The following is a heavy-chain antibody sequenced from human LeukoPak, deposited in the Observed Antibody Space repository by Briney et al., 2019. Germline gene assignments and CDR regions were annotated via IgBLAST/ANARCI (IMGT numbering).Heavy chain of an antibody. J-gene: IGHJ5*02. D-gene: IGHD4-17*01. CDR2: IYYSGST. CDR1: GGSISSYY. Sequence: SETLSRTCTVSGGSISSYYWSWNRQPPGKGLEWIGYIYYSGSTNYNPSLKSRVTISVDTSKNQFSLKLSSVTAADTAVYYCARVFGDYQFDPWGQGTLVTVSS. V-gene: IGHV4-59*13. CDR3: ARVFGDYQFDP.